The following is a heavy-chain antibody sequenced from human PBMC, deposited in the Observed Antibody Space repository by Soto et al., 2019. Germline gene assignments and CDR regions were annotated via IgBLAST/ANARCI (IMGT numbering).Heavy chain of an antibody. CDR1: YASVNDYY. V-gene: IGHV4-34*01. CDR2: IHYNGRT. D-gene: IGHD1-26*01. CDR3: ARRGGGGYPFYFES. Sequence: SETLSHTCTVYYASVNDYYLTLILQYPGKGLECIGEIHYNGRTNYNPSLRSRVTISLQTSKTQFSLKLSSVTAADTAVYYCARRGGGGYPFYFESWGQGTLVTVSS. J-gene: IGHJ4*02.